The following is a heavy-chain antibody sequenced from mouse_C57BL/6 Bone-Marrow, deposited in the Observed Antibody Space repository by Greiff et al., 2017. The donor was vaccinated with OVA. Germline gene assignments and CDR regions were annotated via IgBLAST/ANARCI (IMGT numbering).Heavy chain of an antibody. CDR2: ISSGGSYT. CDR3: ARHGASYGSWAY. V-gene: IGHV5-6*01. CDR1: GFTFSSYG. J-gene: IGHJ3*01. Sequence: EVHLVESGGDLVKPGGSLKLSCAASGFTFSSYGMSWVRQTPDKRLEWVATISSGGSYTYYPDSVKGRFTISRDNAKNTLYRQMSSLKSEDTAMYYCARHGASYGSWAYWGQGTLVTVSA. D-gene: IGHD1-1*01.